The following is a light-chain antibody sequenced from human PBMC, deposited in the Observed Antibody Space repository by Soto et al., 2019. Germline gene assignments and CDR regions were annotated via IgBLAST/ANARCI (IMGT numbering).Light chain of an antibody. J-gene: IGKJ1*01. Sequence: EVVLAQSPGTLSLSPGERASLSCRASQSVSNSFLAWYQQKAGQSPRLLIYAASARAIGIPDRFSGSGSGTDFTLTISRLEPEEFAVYYCQQYGHSPRTVGQGTKVDIK. CDR1: QSVSNSF. CDR3: QQYGHSPRT. V-gene: IGKV3-20*01. CDR2: AAS.